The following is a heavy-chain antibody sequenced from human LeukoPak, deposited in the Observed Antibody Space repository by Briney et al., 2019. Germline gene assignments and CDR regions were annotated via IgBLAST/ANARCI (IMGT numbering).Heavy chain of an antibody. CDR2: IYYSGST. J-gene: IGHJ4*02. CDR1: GGSISSYY. D-gene: IGHD2-2*01. CDR3: ARSQGYCSSTSCHYYFDY. V-gene: IGHV4-59*01. Sequence: SETLSLTCTVSGGSISSYYWNWIRQPPGKGLEWIGYIYYSGSTNYNPSLKSRVTISVDTSKNQFSLKLSSVTAADTAVYYCARSQGYCSSTSCHYYFDYWGQGTLVTVSS.